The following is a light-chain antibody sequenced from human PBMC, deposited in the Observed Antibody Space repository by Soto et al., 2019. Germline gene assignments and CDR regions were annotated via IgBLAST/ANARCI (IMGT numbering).Light chain of an antibody. CDR1: TSNIGTNY. CDR3: AAWDGDLSGPGWV. CDR2: RNN. J-gene: IGLJ3*02. V-gene: IGLV1-47*01. Sequence: QSVLTQPPSASGTPGQTVTISCSGSTSNIGTNYVYWYQQLPGTAPQLLIDRNNERPSGVPDRFSGSKSGTSASLAISGLRSDDESDYYCAAWDGDLSGPGWVFGGGTKLTVL.